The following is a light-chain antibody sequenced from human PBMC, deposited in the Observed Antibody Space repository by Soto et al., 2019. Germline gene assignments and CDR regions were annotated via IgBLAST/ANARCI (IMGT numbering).Light chain of an antibody. Sequence: DIQMTQSPSSLSASVGDRVTITCQASQDISNYLNWYQQKPGKAPKLLIYDASNLETGVSSRFSGSGSGTDFTFTISSLQPEDIATYYWEQYDNLPLTFGGGTKVEIK. J-gene: IGKJ4*01. V-gene: IGKV1-33*01. CDR3: EQYDNLPLT. CDR1: QDISNY. CDR2: DAS.